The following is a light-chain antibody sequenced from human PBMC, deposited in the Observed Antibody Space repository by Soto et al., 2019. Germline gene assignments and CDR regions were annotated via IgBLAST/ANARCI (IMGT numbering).Light chain of an antibody. CDR2: DAS. J-gene: IGKJ5*01. Sequence: EIVFTQSPATLSLSPCQRAALSCRGSQSVSSYLAWYQQKPGQAPRLLIYDASNRATGIPARFSGSGSGTDFTLTICRLEPEDFAVFYCQHYDSLPITFGQGTRLEI. V-gene: IGKV3-11*01. CDR3: QHYDSLPIT. CDR1: QSVSSY.